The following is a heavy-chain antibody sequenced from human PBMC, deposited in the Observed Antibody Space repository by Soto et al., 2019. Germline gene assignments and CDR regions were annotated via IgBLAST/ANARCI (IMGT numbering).Heavy chain of an antibody. Sequence: SETLSLTCAVYGGSFSGYYWSWIRQPPGKGLEWIGEINHSGSTNYNPSLKSRVTISVDTSKNQFSLKLSSVTAADTAVYYCARGGQYSSSWSFDYWGQGTLVTVSS. CDR3: ARGGQYSSSWSFDY. CDR1: GGSFSGYY. J-gene: IGHJ4*02. V-gene: IGHV4-34*01. D-gene: IGHD6-13*01. CDR2: INHSGST.